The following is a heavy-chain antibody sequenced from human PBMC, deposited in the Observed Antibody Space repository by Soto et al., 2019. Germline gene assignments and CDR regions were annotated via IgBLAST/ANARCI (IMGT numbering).Heavy chain of an antibody. J-gene: IGHJ6*02. Sequence: SGPTLVNPTQTPTLTCTFSGFSLSTGARGVGWIRQPPGKALEWLALIYWDGDRRYRPSLMSRLTIAKDTSKNQVVLTMTNMDPVDTATYYCVHSRCGGDCLQSYSSHYYYGMDIWGQGTTVTVSS. V-gene: IGHV2-5*02. D-gene: IGHD2-21*02. CDR1: GFSLSTGARG. CDR2: IYWDGDR. CDR3: VHSRCGGDCLQSYSSHYYYGMDI.